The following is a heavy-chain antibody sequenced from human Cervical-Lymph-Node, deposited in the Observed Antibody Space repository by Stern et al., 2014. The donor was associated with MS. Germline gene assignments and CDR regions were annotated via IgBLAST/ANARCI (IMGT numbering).Heavy chain of an antibody. CDR3: ARPGDDTAKYGLDV. CDR2: IYPGDSDT. CDR1: GYSFATYW. J-gene: IGHJ6*02. V-gene: IGHV5-51*03. Sequence: EVQLVESGAEVKKPGESLKISCKGSGYSFATYWIGWVRQMPGKGLEWMGVIYPGDSDTRYSPSFQGQVTISADKSISTAYQHRSSLKASDTAMYYCARPGDDTAKYGLDVWGQGTTVTVSS. D-gene: IGHD5-18*01.